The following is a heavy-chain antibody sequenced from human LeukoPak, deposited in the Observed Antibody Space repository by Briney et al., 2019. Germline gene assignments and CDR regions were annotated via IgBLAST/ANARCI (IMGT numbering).Heavy chain of an antibody. D-gene: IGHD1-1*01. CDR2: IKQDGSEK. V-gene: IGHV3-7*03. CDR1: GFSISSYW. Sequence: GGSLRLSCEASGFSISSYWMSWIRQAPGKGLEWVANIKQDGSEKYYVDFVKGRFTISRDNSKNTLYLQMNSLRAEDTAVYYCARLLLLDGYYMDVWGKGTTVTVSS. CDR3: ARLLLLDGYYMDV. J-gene: IGHJ6*03.